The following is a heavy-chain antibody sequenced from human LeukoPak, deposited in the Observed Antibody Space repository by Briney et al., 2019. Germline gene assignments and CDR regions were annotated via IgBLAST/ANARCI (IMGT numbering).Heavy chain of an antibody. D-gene: IGHD6-19*01. CDR2: IYTSGST. V-gene: IGHV4-4*07. J-gene: IGHJ4*02. CDR1: GGSISSYY. CDR3: ARERGEEYSSGWYKRNYFDN. Sequence: PSETLSLTCTVSGGSISSYYWSWIRQPAGKGLEWIGRIYTSGSTNYNPSLKSRVTMSVDTSKNQFSLKLSSVTAADTAVYYCARERGEEYSSGWYKRNYFDNWGQGIRVTVSS.